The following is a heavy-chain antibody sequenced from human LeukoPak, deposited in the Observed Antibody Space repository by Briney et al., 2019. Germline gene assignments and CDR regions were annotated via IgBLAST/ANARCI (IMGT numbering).Heavy chain of an antibody. CDR3: ARGVAYSSSWFYYYYYMDV. V-gene: IGHV4-61*02. CDR1: GGSISSGSLY. CDR2: IHTSGST. D-gene: IGHD6-13*01. Sequence: SETLSLTCTVSGGSISSGSLYWSWIRQPAGKGLEWIGRIHTSGSTNYSPSLKSRVTISVDTSKNQFSLNLSSVTAADTAVYYCARGVAYSSSWFYYYYYMDVWGKGTTVTVSS. J-gene: IGHJ6*03.